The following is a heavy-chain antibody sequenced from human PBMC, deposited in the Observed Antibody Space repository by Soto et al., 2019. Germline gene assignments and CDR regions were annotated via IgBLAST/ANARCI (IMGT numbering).Heavy chain of an antibody. CDR3: AREKTISVAGHFEF. D-gene: IGHD6-19*01. CDR2: ISAYNGNT. CDR1: GYTFTSYG. J-gene: IGHJ4*02. Sequence: ASVKVSCKASGYTFTSYGISWVRQAPGQGLERMGWISAYNGNTNYAQKLQGRVTMTTDTSTSTAYMELRSLRSDETAVYFCAREKTISVAGHFEFRGQGTLVTVSS. V-gene: IGHV1-18*01.